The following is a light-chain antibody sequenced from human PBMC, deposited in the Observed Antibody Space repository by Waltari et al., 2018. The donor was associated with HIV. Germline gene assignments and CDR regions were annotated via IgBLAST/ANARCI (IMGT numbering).Light chain of an antibody. CDR1: SSDVGGYNS. CDR2: EVS. V-gene: IGLV2-14*01. CDR3: SSYTSSSTLSYV. Sequence: QSALTQPASVSGSPGQSITISCPGTSSDVGGYNSVSWYQQHPGKAPKLMIYEVSNRPSGVSNRFSGSKSGNTASLTISGLQAEDEADYYCSSYTSSSTLSYVFGTGTKVTVL. J-gene: IGLJ1*01.